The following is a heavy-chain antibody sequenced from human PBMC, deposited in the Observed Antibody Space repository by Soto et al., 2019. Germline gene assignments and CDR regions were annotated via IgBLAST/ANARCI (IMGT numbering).Heavy chain of an antibody. D-gene: IGHD3-16*01. J-gene: IGHJ4*02. CDR3: SSFFHRRGEFTCPYSFDY. V-gene: IGHV4-39*01. Sequence: QLQLQESGPGLVKPSETLSLTCTVSGGSIHSNNYYWGWIRQPPGRGLECIANIHYSGSTHYNPSIKRRVTISVDTSKNQFSLKLSSVTAADTAVYYCSSFFHRRGEFTCPYSFDYWGQGTLVTVSS. CDR2: IHYSGST. CDR1: GGSIHSNNYY.